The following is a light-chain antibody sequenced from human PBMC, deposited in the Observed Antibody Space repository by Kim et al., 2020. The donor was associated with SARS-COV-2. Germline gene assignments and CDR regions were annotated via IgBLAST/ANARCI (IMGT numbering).Light chain of an antibody. CDR2: YDS. CDR1: NIGSKS. V-gene: IGLV3-21*04. Sequence: PGKTARSTCGGNNIGSKSVNWYQRKPGQAPVLVIYYDSDRPSGIPERFSGSNSGNTANLTISRVEAGDEADYYCQVGDSSSDHPVFGGGTQLTVL. J-gene: IGLJ2*01. CDR3: QVGDSSSDHPV.